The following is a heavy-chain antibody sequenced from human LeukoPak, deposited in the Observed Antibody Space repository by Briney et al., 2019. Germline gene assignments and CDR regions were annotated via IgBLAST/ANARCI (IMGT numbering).Heavy chain of an antibody. V-gene: IGHV3-30*18. D-gene: IGHD1-14*01. CDR1: GFTFSSYG. CDR3: AKDLDGITGPFDY. J-gene: IGHJ4*02. CDR2: ISYDGSNK. Sequence: GRSLRLSCAASGFTFSSYGMHWVRQAPGKGLEWVAVISYDGSNKYYADSVKGRFTISRDNSKNTLYLQMNSLRAEDTAVYYCAKDLDGITGPFDYWGQGTLVTVSS.